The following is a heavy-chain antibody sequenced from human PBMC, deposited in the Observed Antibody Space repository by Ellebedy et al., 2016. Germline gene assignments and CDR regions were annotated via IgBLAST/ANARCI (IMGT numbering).Heavy chain of an antibody. D-gene: IGHD3-16*02. V-gene: IGHV1-18*01. CDR2: ISAYNGNT. J-gene: IGHJ4*02. CDR1: GGTFSSYA. Sequence: ASVKVSCKASGGTFSSYAISWVRQAPGQGLEWMGWISAYNGNTNYAQKLQGRVTMTTDTSTSTAYMELRSLRSDDTAVYYCARDSRVTFGGFIVYFDFWGQGTLVTVSS. CDR3: ARDSRVTFGGFIVYFDF.